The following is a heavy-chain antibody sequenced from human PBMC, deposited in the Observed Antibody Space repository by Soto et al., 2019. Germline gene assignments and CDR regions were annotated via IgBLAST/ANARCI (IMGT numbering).Heavy chain of an antibody. CDR1: GFTFSSYA. V-gene: IGHV3-23*01. J-gene: IGHJ4*02. D-gene: IGHD3-3*02. CDR3: AKVPLRHYYFDY. CDR2: ISGSGGST. Sequence: GGSLRLSCAASGFTFSSYAMSWVRQAPGKGLEWVSAISGSGGSTYYADSVKGRFTISRDNSKNTLFLQMTSLRAEDTALYYCAKVPLRHYYFDYWGPGTMVTVSS.